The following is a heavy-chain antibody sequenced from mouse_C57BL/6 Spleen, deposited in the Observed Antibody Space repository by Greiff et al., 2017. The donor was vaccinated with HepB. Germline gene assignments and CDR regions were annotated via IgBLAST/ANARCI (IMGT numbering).Heavy chain of an antibody. Sequence: QVQLQQPGAELVMPGASVKLSCKASGYTFTSYWMHWVKQRPGQGLEWIGEIDPSDSYTNYNQKFKGKSTLTVDKSSSTAYMQLSSLTSEDSAVYYCARGSNYWAWFAYWGQGTLVTVSA. V-gene: IGHV1-69*01. D-gene: IGHD2-5*01. CDR2: IDPSDSYT. CDR3: ARGSNYWAWFAY. CDR1: GYTFTSYW. J-gene: IGHJ3*01.